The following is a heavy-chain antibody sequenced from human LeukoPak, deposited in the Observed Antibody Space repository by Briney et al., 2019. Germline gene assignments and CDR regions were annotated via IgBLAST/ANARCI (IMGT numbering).Heavy chain of an antibody. CDR2: INSDGSSR. V-gene: IGHV3-74*01. J-gene: IGHJ5*02. Sequence: PGGPLRLSCAASGFTFSSYWMHWVRQAPGKGLVWVSRINSDGSSRSYADSVKGRFTISRDNAKNTLYLQMNSLRAEDTAVYCCARDVGATTIAAWFDPWGQGTLVTVSS. D-gene: IGHD1-26*01. CDR3: ARDVGATTIAAWFDP. CDR1: GFTFSSYW.